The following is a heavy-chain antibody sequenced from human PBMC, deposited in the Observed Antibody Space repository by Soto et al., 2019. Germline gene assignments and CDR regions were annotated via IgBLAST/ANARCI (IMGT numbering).Heavy chain of an antibody. CDR1: GFTFSSYS. V-gene: IGHV3-21*01. CDR2: ISSSSSYI. J-gene: IGHJ4*02. Sequence: EVQLVESGGGLVKPGGSLRLSCAASGFTFSSYSMNWVRQAPGKGLEWVSSISSSSSYIYYADSVKGRFTISRDNAKNSLYLQMNRRRAEDTAVYYCARDSVSGGGDCSYRGGYYDYWGQGTLVTVSS. CDR3: ARDSVSGGGDCSYRGGYYDY. D-gene: IGHD2-21*02.